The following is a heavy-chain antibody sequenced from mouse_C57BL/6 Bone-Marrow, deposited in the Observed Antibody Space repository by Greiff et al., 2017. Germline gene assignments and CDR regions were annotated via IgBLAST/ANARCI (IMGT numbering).Heavy chain of an antibody. Sequence: EVKLMESGEGLVKPGGSLKLSCAASGFTFSSYAMSWVRQTPETRLEWVAYISSGCDYIYYADTVMGRFTISRDNARNTLYLQMSILKSEDTAMYYCTRDRRRAMDDWGQGTSVTVSS. CDR2: ISSGCDYI. J-gene: IGHJ4*01. CDR1: GFTFSSYA. CDR3: TRDRRRAMDD. V-gene: IGHV5-9-1*02. D-gene: IGHD2-14*01.